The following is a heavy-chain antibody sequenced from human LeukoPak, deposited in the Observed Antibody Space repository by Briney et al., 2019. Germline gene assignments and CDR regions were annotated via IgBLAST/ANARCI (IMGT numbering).Heavy chain of an antibody. D-gene: IGHD6-19*01. Sequence: PGGSLRLSCAASGFTFNSYALNWVRQAPGKGLQWVSFISGGGGTTDYADSVKGRFTISRDNSKKTLYLQMNSLRAEDTAVYYCAKVHTSGWSRTSYSFDSWGQGTLVTVYS. J-gene: IGHJ4*02. V-gene: IGHV3-23*01. CDR2: ISGGGGTT. CDR1: GFTFNSYA. CDR3: AKVHTSGWSRTSYSFDS.